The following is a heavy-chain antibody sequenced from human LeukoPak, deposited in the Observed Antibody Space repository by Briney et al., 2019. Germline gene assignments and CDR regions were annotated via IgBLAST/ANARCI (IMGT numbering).Heavy chain of an antibody. V-gene: IGHV1-2*02. CDR3: AREKSPAAGTWFDP. Sequence: ASVTVSCKASGYTFTGYYMHWVRQAPGQGLEWMGWINPNSGGTNYAQKFQGRVTMTRDTSISTAYMELSRLRSDDTAVYYCAREKSPAAGTWFDPWGQGTLVTVSS. D-gene: IGHD6-13*01. CDR1: GYTFTGYY. CDR2: INPNSGGT. J-gene: IGHJ5*02.